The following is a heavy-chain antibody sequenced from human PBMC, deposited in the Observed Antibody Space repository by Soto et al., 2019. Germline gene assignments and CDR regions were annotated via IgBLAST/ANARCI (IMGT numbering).Heavy chain of an antibody. CDR1: GYTFTGYY. J-gene: IGHJ6*02. CDR3: AAPGGPDYSNVIAGYYYYGMDV. Sequence: ASVKFSCKATGYTFTGYYIHWVRQAPGQGLDWMGWINPNSGATNYSQKFQGRVTITRDTSASTAYMELSSLRSEDTAVYYCAAPGGPDYSNVIAGYYYYGMDVWGQGTTVTVSS. D-gene: IGHD4-4*01. CDR2: INPNSGAT. V-gene: IGHV1-2*02.